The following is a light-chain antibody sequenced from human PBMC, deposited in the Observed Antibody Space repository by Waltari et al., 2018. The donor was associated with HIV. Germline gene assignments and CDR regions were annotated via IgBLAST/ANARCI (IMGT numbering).Light chain of an antibody. J-gene: IGLJ3*02. CDR1: KLGDQS. Sequence: SYELTQSPSLSVSPGQTASITCSGDKLGDQSACWYQPKPGQSPVLVIYEDTKRPSGIPERFSGSSSGNTATLTIRGTQAVDAADYYCQAWDTSVWVFGGGTKLTVL. CDR3: QAWDTSVWV. V-gene: IGLV3-1*01. CDR2: EDT.